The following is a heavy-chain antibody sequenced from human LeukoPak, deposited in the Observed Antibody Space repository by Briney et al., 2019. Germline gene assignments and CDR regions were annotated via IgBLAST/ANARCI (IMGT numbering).Heavy chain of an antibody. CDR1: GFTFSSYW. CDR3: ARDGYGYDFWSGYRGDYYMDV. D-gene: IGHD3-3*01. CDR2: IKQDGSEK. Sequence: PGGSLRLSCAASGFTFSSYWMSWVRQAPGKGLEWVANIKQDGSEKYYVDSVKGRFTISRDNAKNSLYLQMNSLRAEDTAVYYCARDGYGYDFWSGYRGDYYMDVWGKGTTVTVSS. V-gene: IGHV3-7*01. J-gene: IGHJ6*03.